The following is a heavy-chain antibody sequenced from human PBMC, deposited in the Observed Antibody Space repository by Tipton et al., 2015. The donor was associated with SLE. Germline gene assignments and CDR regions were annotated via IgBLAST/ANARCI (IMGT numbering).Heavy chain of an antibody. Sequence: QLVQSGAEVKKPGSSVKVSCKASGGTFSCYAISWVRQAPGQGLEWMGRIIPILGIANYAQKFQGRVTMTRDTSTSTVYMELSSLRSEDTAVYYCARWPTFLAAAGFDYWGQGTLVTVSS. J-gene: IGHJ4*02. CDR3: ARWPTFLAAAGFDY. D-gene: IGHD6-13*01. V-gene: IGHV1-69*09. CDR2: IIPILGIA. CDR1: GGTFSCYA.